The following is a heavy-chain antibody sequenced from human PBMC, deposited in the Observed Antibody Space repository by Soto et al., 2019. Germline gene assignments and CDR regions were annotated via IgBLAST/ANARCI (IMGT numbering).Heavy chain of an antibody. V-gene: IGHV4-34*01. Sequence: QVQLQQWGAGPLRPLETLSLTCGVSGGSFSGHYWAWIRQSPGKGLEWIGEINDRGSINYNPSLKSRVSMSLDTSKNHYSPNLRSVTAADTAVYYCARESHDILTGPPWVWYFDLWGRGTLVTVSS. D-gene: IGHD3-9*01. CDR1: GGSFSGHY. CDR3: ARESHDILTGPPWVWYFDL. J-gene: IGHJ2*01. CDR2: INDRGSI.